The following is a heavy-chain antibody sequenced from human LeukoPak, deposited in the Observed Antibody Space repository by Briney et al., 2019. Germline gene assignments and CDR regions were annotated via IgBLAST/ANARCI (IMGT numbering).Heavy chain of an antibody. D-gene: IGHD2-21*02. Sequence: SETLSLTCTVSGGSISSGSYYWSWIRQPAGKGLEWIGRIYTSGSTNYNPSLKSRVTISVDTSKNQFSLKLSSVTAADTAVYYCATGDPFDYWGQGTLVTVSS. J-gene: IGHJ4*02. CDR2: IYTSGST. CDR1: GGSISSGSYY. CDR3: ATGDPFDY. V-gene: IGHV4-61*02.